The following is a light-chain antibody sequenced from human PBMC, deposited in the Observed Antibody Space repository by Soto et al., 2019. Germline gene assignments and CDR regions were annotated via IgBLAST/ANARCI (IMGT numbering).Light chain of an antibody. Sequence: QSVLTQPRSVSGSPGQSVTISCTGTSSDVGGYNYVSWYQQHPGKAPKLLIYDVSKRPSGVPDRFSGSKSGNTASLTISGLQADDEADYYCCSYAGSSTLYVFGTGTKATVL. CDR1: SSDVGGYNY. CDR2: DVS. J-gene: IGLJ1*01. V-gene: IGLV2-11*01. CDR3: CSYAGSSTLYV.